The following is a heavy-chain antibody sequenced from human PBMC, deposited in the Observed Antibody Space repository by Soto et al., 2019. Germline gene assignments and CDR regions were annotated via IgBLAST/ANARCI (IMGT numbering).Heavy chain of an antibody. Sequence: GGSLRLSCAASGFTFSSYGMHWVRQAPGKGLEWVAVIWYDGSNKYYADSVKGRFTISRDNSKNTLYLQMNSLRAEDTAVYYCTRYGGTYYFDYWGQGTLVTVSS. CDR1: GFTFSSYG. D-gene: IGHD2-15*01. CDR2: IWYDGSNK. V-gene: IGHV3-33*01. CDR3: TRYGGTYYFDY. J-gene: IGHJ4*02.